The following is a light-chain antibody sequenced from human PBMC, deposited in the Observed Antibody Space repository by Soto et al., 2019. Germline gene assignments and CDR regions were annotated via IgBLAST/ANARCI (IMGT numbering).Light chain of an antibody. V-gene: IGKV3-20*01. CDR3: QQYGSSPT. Sequence: EIVLTQSPGTLSLSPGERATLSCRASQSVSSSYLAWYQQKPGQAPRLLIYGASSRATGIPDRFSGSGSGTDFTLTISRLEPEVFAVYYCQQYGSSPTFGQGTKV. CDR2: GAS. J-gene: IGKJ1*01. CDR1: QSVSSSY.